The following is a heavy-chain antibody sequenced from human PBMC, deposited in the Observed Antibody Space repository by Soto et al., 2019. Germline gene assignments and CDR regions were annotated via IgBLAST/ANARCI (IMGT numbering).Heavy chain of an antibody. Sequence: QVQLVQSGAEMKKPGSSVKVSCQSSGGTFNTYAMNWVRQAPGQGPEWMGDISPMFGAANYAPKFQDRVTITADESPGTSYMQWSSLTSEDTALYFCAREVQVHTPAFVYWGQGTLVTVSS. CDR2: ISPMFGAA. J-gene: IGHJ4*02. CDR1: GGTFNTYA. V-gene: IGHV1-69*19. D-gene: IGHD3-10*01. CDR3: AREVQVHTPAFVY.